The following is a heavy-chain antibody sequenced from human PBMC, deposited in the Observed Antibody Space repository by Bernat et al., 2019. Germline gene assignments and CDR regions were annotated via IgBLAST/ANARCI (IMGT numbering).Heavy chain of an antibody. CDR3: ARESSDVDTAMAPLLDSMGFDP. V-gene: IGHV3-33*01. J-gene: IGHJ5*02. CDR2: IWYDGSNK. CDR1: GFTFSSYG. D-gene: IGHD5-18*01. Sequence: QVQLVESGGGVVQPGRSLRLSCAASGFTFSSYGMHWVRQAPGKGLGWVAVIWYDGSNKYYADSVKGRFTISRDNSKNTLYLQMNSLRAEDTAVYYCARESSDVDTAMAPLLDSMGFDPWGQGTLVTVSS.